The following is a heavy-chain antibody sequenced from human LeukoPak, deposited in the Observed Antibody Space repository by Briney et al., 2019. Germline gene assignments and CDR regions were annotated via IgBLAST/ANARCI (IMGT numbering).Heavy chain of an antibody. V-gene: IGHV4-34*01. CDR3: ARGRSVLWFGELFGY. CDR2: IYHSGST. D-gene: IGHD3-10*01. Sequence: SETLSLTCAVYGGSFSGYYWSWIRQPPGKGLEWIGEIYHSGSTNYNPSLKSRVTTSVDTSKNQFSLKLSSATAADTAVYYCARGRSVLWFGELFGYWGQGTLVTVSS. J-gene: IGHJ4*02. CDR1: GGSFSGYY.